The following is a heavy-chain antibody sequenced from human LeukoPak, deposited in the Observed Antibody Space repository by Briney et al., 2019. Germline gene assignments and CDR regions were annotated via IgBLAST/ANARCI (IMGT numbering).Heavy chain of an antibody. D-gene: IGHD2-2*01. CDR2: IYYSGST. J-gene: IGHJ3*02. CDR3: AGVPAAILAFDI. CDR1: GGSISSYY. V-gene: IGHV4-59*01. Sequence: SETLSLTCTVSGGSISSYYWSWIRQPPGKGLEWIGYIYYSGSTNYNPSLKSRVTISVDTSKNQFSLKLSSVTAADTAVYYCAGVPAAILAFDIWGQETMVTVSS.